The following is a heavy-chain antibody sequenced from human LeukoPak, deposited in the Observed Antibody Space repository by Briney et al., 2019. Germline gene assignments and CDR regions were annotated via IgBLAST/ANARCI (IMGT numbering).Heavy chain of an antibody. Sequence: GGSLRLSCAASGFTFSGSAMHWVRQASGKELEWVGRIRSKANSYGTAYAASVKGRFTISRDDSKNTAYLQMNSLKTEDTAVYYCGGIQLWFNYWGQGTLVTVSS. CDR2: IRSKANSYGT. D-gene: IGHD5-18*01. CDR3: GGIQLWFNY. V-gene: IGHV3-73*01. J-gene: IGHJ4*02. CDR1: GFTFSGSA.